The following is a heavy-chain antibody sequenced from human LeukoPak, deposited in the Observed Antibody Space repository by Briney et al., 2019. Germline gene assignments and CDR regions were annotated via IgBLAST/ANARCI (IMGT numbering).Heavy chain of an antibody. CDR2: ISGSGGST. CDR3: AKDTHLYYDFWSGYLLTDY. D-gene: IGHD3-3*01. CDR1: GFTFNSYD. V-gene: IGHV3-23*01. J-gene: IGHJ4*02. Sequence: PGGSLRLSCAASGFTFNSYDMHWVRQAPGKGLEWVSAISGSGGSTYYADSVKGRFTISRDNSKNTLYLQMNSLRAEDTAVYYCAKDTHLYYDFWSGYLLTDYWGQGTLVTVSS.